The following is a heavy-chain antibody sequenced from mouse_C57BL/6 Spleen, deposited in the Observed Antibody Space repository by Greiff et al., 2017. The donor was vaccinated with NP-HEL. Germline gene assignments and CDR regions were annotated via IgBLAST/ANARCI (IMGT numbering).Heavy chain of an antibody. CDR2: IDPENGDT. D-gene: IGHD2-5*01. CDR1: GFNIKDDY. Sequence: EVQLQQSGAELVRPGASVKLSCTASGFNIKDDYMHWVKQRPEQGLEWIGWIDPENGDTEYASKFQGKATITADTSSNTAYLQLSSLTSEDTAVYYCTAYSNYEDYWGQGTTLTVSS. J-gene: IGHJ2*01. CDR3: TAYSNYEDY. V-gene: IGHV14-4*01.